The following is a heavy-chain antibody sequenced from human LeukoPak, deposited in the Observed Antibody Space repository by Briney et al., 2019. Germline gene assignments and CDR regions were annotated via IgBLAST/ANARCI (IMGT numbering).Heavy chain of an antibody. D-gene: IGHD6-19*01. CDR1: GFSLSTYH. Sequence: GSLRLSCAVSGFSLSTYHMSWVRQAPGKGLEWISYITSGSDTIYYADSLKGRVTISRDNDKNSLYLQMNSLRVDDTARYYCARVGTEVAGIDFDYWGQGSLVTVSS. CDR3: ARVGTEVAGIDFDY. V-gene: IGHV3-48*01. CDR2: ITSGSDTI. J-gene: IGHJ4*02.